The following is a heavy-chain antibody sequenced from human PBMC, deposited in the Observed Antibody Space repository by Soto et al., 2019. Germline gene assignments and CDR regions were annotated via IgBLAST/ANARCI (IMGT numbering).Heavy chain of an antibody. CDR3: ARDYKRENCGSVRCNSLDV. CDR2: ISYDGRNK. CDR1: GFSLNDYG. Sequence: SLRLSCAASGFSLNDYGMHWVRQPPGKGLEWVADISYDGRNKYYTDSVRGRFTISRDISKGTLYLQMNSLRPEDTAVYYCARDYKRENCGSVRCNSLDVWGQGATVTVSS. D-gene: IGHD2-21*01. V-gene: IGHV3-30*03. J-gene: IGHJ6*02.